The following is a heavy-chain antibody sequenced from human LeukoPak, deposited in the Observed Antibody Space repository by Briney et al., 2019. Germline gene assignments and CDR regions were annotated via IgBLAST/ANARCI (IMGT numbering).Heavy chain of an antibody. CDR2: IRSKANSYAT. CDR3: TSIAAAGTPRPGKDY. V-gene: IGHV3-73*01. CDR1: GFTFSGSA. D-gene: IGHD6-13*01. J-gene: IGHJ4*02. Sequence: PGGSLRLSCAASGFTFSGSAMHWVRQASGKGLEWVGRIRSKANSYATAYAASVKGRFTISRDDSKNTAYLQMNSLKTEDTAVYYCTSIAAAGTPRPGKDYWGQGTLVTVSS.